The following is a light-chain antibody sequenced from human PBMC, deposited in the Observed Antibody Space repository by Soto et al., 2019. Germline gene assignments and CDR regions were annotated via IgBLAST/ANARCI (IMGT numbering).Light chain of an antibody. Sequence: ALTQSPITLSWSSEEKATLSFTGSQSDSTSYLAWYQQKPGQAPRLLMYGAASRATGIPDTFSSSGSGTDFTLTISRLEPEDVAVYFCQQYGNSPWTFGQGTKVDIK. V-gene: IGKV3-20*01. CDR1: QSDSTSY. CDR3: QQYGNSPWT. CDR2: GAA. J-gene: IGKJ1*01.